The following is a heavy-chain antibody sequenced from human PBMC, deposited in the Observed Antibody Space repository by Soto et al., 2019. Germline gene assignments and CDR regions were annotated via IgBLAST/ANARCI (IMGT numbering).Heavy chain of an antibody. Sequence: EVQLVESGGGLVKPGGSLRLSCEASGFTFSGFSMNWVRQAPGKGLEWVSSVTSSPSSMFYADSVKGRFTISRDDAKDSLFLQMNSLRADDTAVYYCAREADFASSGYVLDYWGLGTLVTGSS. CDR3: AREADFASSGYVLDY. CDR2: VTSSPSSM. J-gene: IGHJ4*02. D-gene: IGHD3-22*01. V-gene: IGHV3-21*02. CDR1: GFTFSGFS.